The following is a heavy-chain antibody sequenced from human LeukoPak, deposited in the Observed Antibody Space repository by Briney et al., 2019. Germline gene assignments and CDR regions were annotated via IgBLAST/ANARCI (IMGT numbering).Heavy chain of an antibody. J-gene: IGHJ4*02. CDR3: ARERGRGRDSPWFDY. CDR1: GFTFSSYG. V-gene: IGHV3-33*08. CDR2: IWYDGSNK. Sequence: GRSLRLSCAASGFTFSSYGMHWVRQAPGKGLEWVAVIWYDGSNKYYADSVEGRFTISRDNSKNTLDLQMTGLRAEDTAVYYCARERGRGRDSPWFDYWGQGTLVTVSS. D-gene: IGHD1-26*01.